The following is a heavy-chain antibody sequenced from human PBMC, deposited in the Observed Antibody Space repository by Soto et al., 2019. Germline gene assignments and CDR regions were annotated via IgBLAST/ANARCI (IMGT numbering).Heavy chain of an antibody. CDR1: GFSLANYP. V-gene: IGHV3-48*02. D-gene: IGHD6-19*01. CDR2: TSPRGETL. J-gene: IGHJ4*02. CDR3: AKGPHTNVGWPYYFDS. Sequence: VQLVESGGGLVQAGGSLRLSCVASGFSLANYPMNWVRQTPGKGLEWISYTSPRGETLYYAESVEGRFTISRDNGRNSLFLQMNSLRDEDTALYFCAKGPHTNVGWPYYFDSWARESRSPSPQ.